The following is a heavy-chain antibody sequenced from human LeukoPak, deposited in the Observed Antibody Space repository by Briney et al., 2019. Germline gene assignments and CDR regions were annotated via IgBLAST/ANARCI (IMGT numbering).Heavy chain of an antibody. D-gene: IGHD3-3*02. CDR1: GYSISSNHW. CDR2: ISYAGST. Sequence: PSETLSLTCAVSGYSISSNHWWGWIRQPPGKGLEWIGYISYAGSTYYKPSLKSRVTMSVDTSKNQFSLRLSSVTAVATAVYYCARIGPILGAAWVDYWGQGTLVSVSS. J-gene: IGHJ4*02. V-gene: IGHV4-28*01. CDR3: ARIGPILGAAWVDY.